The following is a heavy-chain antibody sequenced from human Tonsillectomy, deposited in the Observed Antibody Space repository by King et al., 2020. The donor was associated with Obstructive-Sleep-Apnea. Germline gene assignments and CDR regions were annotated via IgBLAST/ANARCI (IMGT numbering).Heavy chain of an antibody. Sequence: VQLQESGPGLVKPSENLSLTCTVSGSSISSYHWTWIRQPPGKGLEWIGDIYYSGTTNYNPSLKSRVTISLDTSKNQFSLKLSSVTAADTAVYYCARALSGGYPSRFDYWGPGTLVTISS. V-gene: IGHV4-59*01. D-gene: IGHD3-10*01. J-gene: IGHJ4*02. CDR2: IYYSGTT. CDR1: GSSISSYH. CDR3: ARALSGGYPSRFDY.